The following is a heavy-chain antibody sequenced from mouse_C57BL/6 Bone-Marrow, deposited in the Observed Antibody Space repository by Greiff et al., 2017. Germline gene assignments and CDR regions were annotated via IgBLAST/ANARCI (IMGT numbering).Heavy chain of an antibody. CDR1: GYTFTSYG. D-gene: IGHD2-1*01. J-gene: IGHJ1*03. CDR3: APYGNLWYFDV. V-gene: IGHV1-81*01. Sequence: VQLQQSGAELARPGASVKLSCKASGYTFTSYGISWVKQRTGQGLEWIGEISPRSGNTYYNEKFKGKATLTADKSSSTAYMELRSLTSADAAVYFCAPYGNLWYFDVWGTGTTVTVSS. CDR2: ISPRSGNT.